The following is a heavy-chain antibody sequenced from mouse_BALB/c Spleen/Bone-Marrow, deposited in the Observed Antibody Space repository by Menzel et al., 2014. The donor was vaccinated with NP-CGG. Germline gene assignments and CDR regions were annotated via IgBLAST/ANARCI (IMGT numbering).Heavy chain of an antibody. V-gene: IGHV1-69*02. CDR3: TRYGNSHYHAMDY. CDR1: GYTFTSYW. D-gene: IGHD1-1*01. J-gene: IGHJ4*01. Sequence: QVQLKQSGAELVRPGASVKLSCRASGYTFTSYWINWVKQRPGQGLEWIGNIYPSDSYTNYNQRFKDKATLTVDKSSSTAYMQLSSPTSEDSAVYYCTRYGNSHYHAMDYWGQGTSVTVSS. CDR2: IYPSDSYT.